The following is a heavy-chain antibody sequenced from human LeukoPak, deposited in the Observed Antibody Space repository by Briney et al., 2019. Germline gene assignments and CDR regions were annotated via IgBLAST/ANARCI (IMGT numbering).Heavy chain of an antibody. D-gene: IGHD6-19*01. CDR1: GYTFTGYY. V-gene: IGHV1-2*06. CDR3: ARGNSGWYYFDY. CDR2: INPNSGGT. Sequence: ASVKVSCKASGYTFTGYYMHWVRQAPGQGLEWMGRINPNSGGTNYAQKFQGRVTMTRDTSISTAYMELSRLRSDDTAVYYCARGNSGWYYFDYWGQGTLVTVSS. J-gene: IGHJ4*02.